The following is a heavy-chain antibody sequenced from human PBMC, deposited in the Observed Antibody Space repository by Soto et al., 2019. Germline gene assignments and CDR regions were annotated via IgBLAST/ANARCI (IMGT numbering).Heavy chain of an antibody. D-gene: IGHD3-10*01. CDR3: ATSGGITMVRGVISPYYYYYYGMDV. J-gene: IGHJ6*02. V-gene: IGHV1-24*01. Sequence: SVKVSCKVSGYTLTELSMHWVRQAPGKGLEWMGGFDPEDGETIYAQKFQGRVTMTEDTSTDTAYMELSSLRSEDTAVYYCATSGGITMVRGVISPYYYYYYGMDVWGQGTTVTVSS. CDR1: GYTLTELS. CDR2: FDPEDGET.